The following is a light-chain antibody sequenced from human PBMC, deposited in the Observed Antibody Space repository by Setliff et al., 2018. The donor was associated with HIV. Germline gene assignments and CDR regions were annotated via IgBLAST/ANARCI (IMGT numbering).Light chain of an antibody. CDR2: DVS. V-gene: IGLV2-14*03. CDR3: SSYTFSTSLGVI. Sequence: QSALAQPASVSGSPGQSITISCTGTSSNVGGYDYVSWYQQHPGKAPKLMIYDVSNRPSGVSNRFSGSKSGNTASLTISGLQAEDEADYYCSSYTFSTSLGVIFGGGTK. CDR1: SSNVGGYDY. J-gene: IGLJ2*01.